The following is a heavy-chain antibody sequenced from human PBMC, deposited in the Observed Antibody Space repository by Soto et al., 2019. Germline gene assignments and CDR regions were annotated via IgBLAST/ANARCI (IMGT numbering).Heavy chain of an antibody. J-gene: IGHJ6*01. V-gene: IGHV3-30*18. CDR2: ISYDGSNK. CDR1: GFTFSSYG. Sequence: QVQLVESGGGVVQPGRSLRLSCAASGFTFSSYGMHWVRQAPGKGLEWVAVISYDGSNKYYADSVKGRFTISRDNSKNTLYLQMNSLRAEDTAVYYCAKEMYCSGGSCYSVDYYYGMDVW. CDR3: AKEMYCSGGSCYSVDYYYGMDV. D-gene: IGHD2-15*01.